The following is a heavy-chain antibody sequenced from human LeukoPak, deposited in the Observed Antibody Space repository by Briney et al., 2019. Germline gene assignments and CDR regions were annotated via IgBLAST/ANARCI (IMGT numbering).Heavy chain of an antibody. D-gene: IGHD3-10*01. Sequence: ASVKVSCKASGYTFTRYYMHWVGQAPGQGLEWMGWINPNSGGTNYAQKFQGRVPITRDTSISTAYMELSRLRSDDTAVYYCARDLYYGSGSYYNRYNWFDPWGQGTLVTVSS. CDR1: GYTFTRYY. J-gene: IGHJ5*02. CDR2: INPNSGGT. V-gene: IGHV1-2*02. CDR3: ARDLYYGSGSYYNRYNWFDP.